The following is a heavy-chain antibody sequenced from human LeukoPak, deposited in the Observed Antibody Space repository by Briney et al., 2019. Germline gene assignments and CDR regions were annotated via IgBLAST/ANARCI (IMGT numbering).Heavy chain of an antibody. J-gene: IGHJ3*02. CDR2: TCYRSKWYN. Sequence: SQTLSLTCAISGDSGSISSAAWNWGRLWPSRGLEWLGRTCYRSKWYNDYALSVKSRITIHPDTSKNQFSLHLNSVTPEDTAVYYCARGYAFDMWGQGTMVTVSS. CDR3: ARGYAFDM. CDR1: GDSGSISSAA. V-gene: IGHV6-1*01.